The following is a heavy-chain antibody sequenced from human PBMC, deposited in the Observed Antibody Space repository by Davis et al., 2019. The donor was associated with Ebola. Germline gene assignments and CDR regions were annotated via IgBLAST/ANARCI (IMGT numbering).Heavy chain of an antibody. V-gene: IGHV1-2*05. CDR1: GYTFTGYY. CDR2: INPNSGGT. CDR3: ARGGLLWFGDYYYYGMDV. J-gene: IGHJ6*02. Sequence: ASVQVSCKASGYTFTGYYMHWVRQAPGQGLEWMGRINPNSGGTNYAQKFQGRVTMTRDTSISTAYMELSRLRSDDTVVYYCARGGLLWFGDYYYYGMDVWGQGTTVTVSS. D-gene: IGHD3-10*01.